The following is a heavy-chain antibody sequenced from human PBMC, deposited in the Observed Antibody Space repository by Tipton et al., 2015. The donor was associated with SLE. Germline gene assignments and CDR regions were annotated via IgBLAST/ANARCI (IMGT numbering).Heavy chain of an antibody. J-gene: IGHJ6*02. Sequence: TLSPTCTVSGGSISSGGYSWSWIRQHPGKGLEWIGFIYYSGSTNYNPSLKSRVTISVDTSKNQFSLKLSSVTAADTAVYYCARDGDYYYYYGMDVWGQGTTVTVPS. CDR3: ARDGDYYYYYGMDV. CDR1: GGSISSGGYS. CDR2: IYYSGST. V-gene: IGHV4-31*03. D-gene: IGHD7-27*01.